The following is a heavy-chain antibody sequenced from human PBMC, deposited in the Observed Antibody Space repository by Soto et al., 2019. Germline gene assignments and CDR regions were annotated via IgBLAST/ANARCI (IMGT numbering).Heavy chain of an antibody. V-gene: IGHV4-30-4*01. D-gene: IGHD3-3*01. J-gene: IGHJ5*02. Sequence: LSLTCTVSGGSISSGDYYWSWIRQPPGKGLEWIGYIYYSGSTYYNPSLKSRVTISADTSKNQFSLKLSSVTAADTAVYYCARVGYYDFWSGYYRTHWFDPWGQGTLVTVSS. CDR3: ARVGYYDFWSGYYRTHWFDP. CDR1: GGSISSGDYY. CDR2: IYYSGST.